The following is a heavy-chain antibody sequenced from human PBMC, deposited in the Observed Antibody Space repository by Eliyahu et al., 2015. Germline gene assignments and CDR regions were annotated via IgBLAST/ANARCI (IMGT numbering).Heavy chain of an antibody. CDR1: GFIFSDYS. CDR2: ISHTGGTT. V-gene: IGHV3-11*01. J-gene: IGHJ4*02. D-gene: IGHD2-8*02. Sequence: QVHLVESGGALVKPRGSLRLSCTASGFIFSDYSLKLDPPGPGKGVGWISYISHTGGTTYYADSVKGRFTVSRDNVKKTLYLHLNSLRGDDTAMYYCASSLVGSPFDFWGQGTLVTVSS. CDR3: ASSLVGSPFDF.